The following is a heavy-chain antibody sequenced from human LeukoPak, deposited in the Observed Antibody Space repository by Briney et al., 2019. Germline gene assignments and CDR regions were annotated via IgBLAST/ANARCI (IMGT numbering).Heavy chain of an antibody. CDR2: ISGSGGST. CDR1: GFTFSSYA. J-gene: IGHJ3*02. V-gene: IGHV3-23*01. D-gene: IGHD2-15*01. CDR3: AKAGKDFHGRVASRNAFDI. Sequence: PGGSLRLSCAASGFTFSSYAMSWVRQAPGKGLEWVSAISGSGGSTYYADSVKGRFTIPRDNSKNTLYLQMNSLRAEDTAVYYCAKAGKDFHGRVASRNAFDIWGQGTMVTVSS.